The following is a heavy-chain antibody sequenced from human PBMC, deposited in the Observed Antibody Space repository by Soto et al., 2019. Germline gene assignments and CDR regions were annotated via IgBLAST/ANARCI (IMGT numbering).Heavy chain of an antibody. CDR3: AGSRMAAAVGNQLLYFGLVV. Sequence: GGSLRLSCAASGFTFSSYSMNWVRQAPGKGLEWVSSISSSSSYIYYADSVKGRFTISRDNAKNSLYLQMNSLRAEDTAVYYCAGSRMAAAVGNQLLYFGLVVWGQVTTVTV. CDR1: GFTFSSYS. CDR2: ISSSSSYI. D-gene: IGHD6-13*01. V-gene: IGHV3-21*01. J-gene: IGHJ6*02.